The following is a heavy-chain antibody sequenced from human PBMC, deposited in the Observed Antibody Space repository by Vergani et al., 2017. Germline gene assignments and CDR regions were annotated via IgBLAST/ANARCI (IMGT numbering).Heavy chain of an antibody. CDR2: ISYDGSNK. CDR1: GFTFSSYG. Sequence: QVQLVESGGGVVQPGRSLRLSCAASGFTFSSYGMHWVRQAPGKGLEWVAVISYDGSNKYYADSVKGRFTISRDNSKNTLYLQMNSLRAEDTAVYYCAKGEGIVANWQGYYYNGMDVWGQ. CDR3: AKGEGIVANWQGYYYNGMDV. D-gene: IGHD1-26*01. V-gene: IGHV3-30*18. J-gene: IGHJ6*02.